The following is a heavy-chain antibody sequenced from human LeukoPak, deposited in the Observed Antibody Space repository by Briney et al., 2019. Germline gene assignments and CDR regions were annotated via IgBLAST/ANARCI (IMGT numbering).Heavy chain of an antibody. V-gene: IGHV1-69*13. CDR2: IIPIFGTA. D-gene: IGHD2-2*03. CDR3: ARGGRVVDIVVVPAAFDDAFDI. CDR1: GYTFTSYA. Sequence: VASVKVSCKASGYTFTSYAMHWVRQAPGQGLEWMGGIIPIFGTANYAQKFQGRVTITADESTSTAYMELSSLRSEDTAVYYCARGGRVVDIVVVPAAFDDAFDIWGQGTMVTVSS. J-gene: IGHJ3*02.